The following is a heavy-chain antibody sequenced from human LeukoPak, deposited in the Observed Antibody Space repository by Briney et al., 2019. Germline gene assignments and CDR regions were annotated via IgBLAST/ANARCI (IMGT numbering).Heavy chain of an antibody. D-gene: IGHD3-10*02. Sequence: QAGGSLRLSCAASGFTFSSYEMNWVRQAPGKGLEWVSYISSSGSTIYYADSVKGRFTISRDNAKNSLNLQMNSLRAEDTAVYYCAELGITMIGGVWGKGTTVTISS. J-gene: IGHJ6*04. V-gene: IGHV3-48*03. CDR3: AELGITMIGGV. CDR2: ISSSGSTI. CDR1: GFTFSSYE.